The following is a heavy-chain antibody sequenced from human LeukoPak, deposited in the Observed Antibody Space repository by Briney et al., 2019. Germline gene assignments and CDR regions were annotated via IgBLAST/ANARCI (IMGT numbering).Heavy chain of an antibody. V-gene: IGHV3-53*01. D-gene: IGHD5-18*01. CDR3: AKADSGYNYGFDY. CDR2: IYSGGST. Sequence: GGSLRLSCAASGFTVSNNYMSWVRQAPGKGLEWVSVIYSGGSTYYTDSVKGRFTISRDNSKNTLYLQMNSLRAEDTAVYYCAKADSGYNYGFDYWGQGTLVTVSS. CDR1: GFTVSNNY. J-gene: IGHJ4*02.